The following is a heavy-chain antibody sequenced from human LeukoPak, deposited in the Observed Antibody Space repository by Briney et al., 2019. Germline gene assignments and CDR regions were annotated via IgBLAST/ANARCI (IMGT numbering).Heavy chain of an antibody. V-gene: IGHV3-74*01. D-gene: IGHD6-19*01. Sequence: GGSLRLSCAASGFTFSTYWMHWVRQAPGKGLVWVSRLNSDGSGTSYADSVKGRFTISRDNAKSTLYLQMNSLRAEDTAVYYCARPLSVAGTGYYGMDVWGQGTTVTVSS. J-gene: IGHJ6*02. CDR2: LNSDGSGT. CDR1: GFTFSTYW. CDR3: ARPLSVAGTGYYGMDV.